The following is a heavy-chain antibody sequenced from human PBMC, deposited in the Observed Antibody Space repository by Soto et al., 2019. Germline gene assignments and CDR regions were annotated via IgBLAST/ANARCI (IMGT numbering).Heavy chain of an antibody. V-gene: IGHV1-69*01. J-gene: IGHJ4*02. CDR3: ARDRHARYSSGWIYDY. CDR2: IIPIFGTA. D-gene: IGHD6-19*01. CDR1: GGTFSSYA. Sequence: QVQLVQSGAEVKKPGSSVKVSCKASGGTFSSYAISWVRQAPGQGLEWMGGIIPIFGTANYAQKFQGRVTITADQSTSTAYMELSSLRCEDMAVYYCARDRHARYSSGWIYDYWGQGTLVTVSS.